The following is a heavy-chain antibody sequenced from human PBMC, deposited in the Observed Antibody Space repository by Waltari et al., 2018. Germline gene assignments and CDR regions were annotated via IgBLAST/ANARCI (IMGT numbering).Heavy chain of an antibody. J-gene: IGHJ3*02. V-gene: IGHV4-38-2*01. CDR3: ARAAGGDLDAFDI. D-gene: IGHD3-16*01. CDR1: GYSISSGYY. Sequence: QVQLQESGPGLVKPSETLSLTCAVSGYSISSGYYWGWIRQPPGKGLEWIGSIYHSGSTYDNPSLKSRVTISVATSKNQFSLKLSSVTAADTAVYYCARAAGGDLDAFDIWGQGTMVTVSS. CDR2: IYHSGST.